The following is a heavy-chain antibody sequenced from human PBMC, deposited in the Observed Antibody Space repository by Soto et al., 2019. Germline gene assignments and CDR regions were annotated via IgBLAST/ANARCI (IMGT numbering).Heavy chain of an antibody. Sequence: PSETLSLTCTVSGGSISSYYWSWIRQPPGKGLEWIGYIYYSGSTNYNPSLKSRVTISVDTSKNQFSLKLSSVTAADTAVYYCARTIWFGEFYYYYYMDVWGKGTTVTLSS. J-gene: IGHJ6*03. CDR2: IYYSGST. CDR3: ARTIWFGEFYYYYYMDV. CDR1: GGSISSYY. V-gene: IGHV4-59*01. D-gene: IGHD3-10*01.